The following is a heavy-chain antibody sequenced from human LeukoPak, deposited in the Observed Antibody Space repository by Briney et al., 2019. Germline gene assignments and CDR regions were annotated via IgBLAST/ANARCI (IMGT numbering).Heavy chain of an antibody. V-gene: IGHV4-30-2*01. CDR2: IFDSGST. Sequence: SQTLSLTCAVSGGSISSGGYSWSWIRQPPGKGLEWIGYIFDSGSTYYSPSLKSRVTISVERSRNQFSLQLSSVTAADTAVYYCARSRSGWYYFDYWGQGTLVTVSS. J-gene: IGHJ4*02. CDR3: ARSRSGWYYFDY. D-gene: IGHD6-19*01. CDR1: GGSISSGGYS.